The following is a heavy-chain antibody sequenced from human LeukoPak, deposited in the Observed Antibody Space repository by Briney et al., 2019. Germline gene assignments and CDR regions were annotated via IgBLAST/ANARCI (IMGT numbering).Heavy chain of an antibody. V-gene: IGHV3-23*01. Sequence: GGSLRLSCAASGFTFSNYAMNWVRQAPGRGLEWVSAISGSGGSTYYADSVKGRFTISRDNAKNTLYLQMNSLRAEDTAVYYCATGNSGFMAYWGQGTLVTVSS. CDR1: GFTFSNYA. D-gene: IGHD3-22*01. CDR3: ATGNSGFMAY. J-gene: IGHJ4*02. CDR2: ISGSGGST.